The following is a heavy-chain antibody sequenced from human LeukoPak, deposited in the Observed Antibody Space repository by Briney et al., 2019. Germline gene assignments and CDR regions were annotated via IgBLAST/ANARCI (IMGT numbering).Heavy chain of an antibody. CDR2: ISSNGGST. Sequence: PGGSLRLSCAASGFTFSSYAMHWVRQAPGKGLEYVSAISSNGGSTYYAHSVRGRFTISTDNSKNTLYLQIGSLRAEDMAVYYCARGLVAGSSLFAFDYWGQGNLVTVSS. V-gene: IGHV3-64*01. CDR3: ARGLVAGSSLFAFDY. J-gene: IGHJ4*02. D-gene: IGHD6-19*01. CDR1: GFTFSSYA.